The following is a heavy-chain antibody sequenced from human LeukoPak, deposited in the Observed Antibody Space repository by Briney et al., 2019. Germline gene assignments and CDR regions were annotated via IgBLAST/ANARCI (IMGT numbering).Heavy chain of an antibody. J-gene: IGHJ4*02. CDR2: LSGSAGGS. CDR1: GIILSNYG. Sequence: GGSLRLSCGVSGIILSNYGMTWVRQAPGKGLEWVAGLSGSAGGSNYADSVKGRFTISRDNSKNTLFLQMDRLRAEDTAVYFCAKRGVVVRVFLVGFHKEAYYFDSWGQGALVTVSS. V-gene: IGHV3-23*01. D-gene: IGHD3-16*02. CDR3: AKRGVVVRVFLVGFHKEAYYFDS.